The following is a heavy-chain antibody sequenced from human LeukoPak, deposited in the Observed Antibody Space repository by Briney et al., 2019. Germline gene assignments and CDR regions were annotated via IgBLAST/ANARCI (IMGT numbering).Heavy chain of an antibody. CDR2: INPNSGGT. Sequence: ASVKVSCKASGYTFTGYYMHWVRQAPGQGLEWMGWINPNSGGTNYAQKFQGRVTMTRDTSISTAYMELSRLRSDDTAVYYCARVDGVYDGNYYYYYGMDVWGQGTTVTVSS. D-gene: IGHD5/OR15-5a*01. V-gene: IGHV1-2*02. CDR3: ARVDGVYDGNYYYYYGMDV. CDR1: GYTFTGYY. J-gene: IGHJ6*02.